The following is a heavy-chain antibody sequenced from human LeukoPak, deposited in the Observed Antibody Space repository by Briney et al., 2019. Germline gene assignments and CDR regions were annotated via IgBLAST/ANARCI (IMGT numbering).Heavy chain of an antibody. Sequence: SETLSLTCTVSGGSISSYYWSWIRQPAGKGLEWIGRIYTSGSTNYNPSLKSRVTTSVDTSKNQFSLRLSSVTAADTAVYYCARGGDSSGYYYVLDYWGQGTLVTVSS. CDR1: GGSISSYY. J-gene: IGHJ4*02. CDR2: IYTSGST. D-gene: IGHD3-22*01. CDR3: ARGGDSSGYYYVLDY. V-gene: IGHV4-4*07.